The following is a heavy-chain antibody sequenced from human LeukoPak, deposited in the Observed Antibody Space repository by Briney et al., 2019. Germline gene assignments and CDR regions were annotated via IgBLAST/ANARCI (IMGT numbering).Heavy chain of an antibody. V-gene: IGHV3-23*01. J-gene: IGHJ4*02. D-gene: IGHD3-16*01. CDR3: AKDVLRWAFDY. Sequence: PGGSLRLSCAASGFTFSTTAMARVRQAPGKGLELVAGFGGTGDIHYADSVRGRFTISRDNSKGILYLQMDSLRAEDTAVYYCAKDVLRWAFDYWGQGTLVTVSS. CDR2: FGGTGDI. CDR1: GFTFSTTA.